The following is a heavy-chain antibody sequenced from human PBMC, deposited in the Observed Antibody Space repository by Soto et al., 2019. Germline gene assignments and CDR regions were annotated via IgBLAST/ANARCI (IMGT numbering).Heavy chain of an antibody. CDR3: ARSRPTGYYNY. V-gene: IGHV3-11*05. Sequence: QVQLVESGGDLVKPGGSLRLSCAASGFPFSDYYMSWIRQAPGKGLEWVSSISSSSSDTNYAQSVKGRFTISRDNAKNSLHLQMHSLRAEDTAVYYCARSRPTGYYNYWGQGTLVTVSA. J-gene: IGHJ4*02. CDR2: ISSSSSDT. CDR1: GFPFSDYY. D-gene: IGHD3-9*01.